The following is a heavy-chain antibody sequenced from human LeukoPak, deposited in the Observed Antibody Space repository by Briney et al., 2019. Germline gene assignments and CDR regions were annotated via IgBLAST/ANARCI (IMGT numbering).Heavy chain of an antibody. CDR3: TRLGVVGYDILTGYVD. CDR1: GFTFSGSA. J-gene: IGHJ4*02. CDR2: IRSKANSYAT. Sequence: PTGGSLRLSCAASGFTFSGSAMHWVRQASGKGLEWVGRIRSKANSYATAYAASVKGRFTISRDDSKNTAYLQMNGLKTEDTAVYYCTRLGVVGYDILTGYVDWGQGTLVTVSS. D-gene: IGHD3-9*01. V-gene: IGHV3-73*01.